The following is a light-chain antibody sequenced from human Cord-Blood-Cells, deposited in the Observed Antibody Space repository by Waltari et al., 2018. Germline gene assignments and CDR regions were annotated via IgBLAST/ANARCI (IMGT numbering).Light chain of an antibody. CDR2: EGS. V-gene: IGLV2-23*01. Sequence: QHALTEPCSVSASPGQSLPLCYPGTSSHDGSSKLLCWYQQHPGKAPQLMIYEGSKRPSGVSNRFSGSKSGNTASLTISGLQAEDEADYYCCSYAGSSTWVFGGGTKLTVL. CDR1: SSHDGSSKL. J-gene: IGLJ3*02. CDR3: CSYAGSSTWV.